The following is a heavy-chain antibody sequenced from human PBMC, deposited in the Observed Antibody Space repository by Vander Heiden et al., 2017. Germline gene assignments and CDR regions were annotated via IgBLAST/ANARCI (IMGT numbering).Heavy chain of an antibody. J-gene: IGHJ6*02. V-gene: IGHV1-24*01. CDR3: ATDAIGVVVPAAPRGGYYYYGMDV. CDR2: FDPEDGET. Sequence: QVQLVQSGAEVKKPGASVKVSCKVSGYTLTELPMHWVRQATGKGLEWMGGFDPEDGETIYAQKFQGRVTMTEDTSTDTAYMELSSLRSEDTAVYYCATDAIGVVVPAAPRGGYYYYGMDVWGQGTTVTVSS. D-gene: IGHD2-2*01. CDR1: GYTLTELP.